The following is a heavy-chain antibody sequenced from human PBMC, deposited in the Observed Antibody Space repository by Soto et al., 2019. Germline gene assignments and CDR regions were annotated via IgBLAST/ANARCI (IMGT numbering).Heavy chain of an antibody. Sequence: GGSLRLSCVGSGFTFSNYGMHGVRQPPGKGLEWVALISDDGDKRYYADSVRGRLIISRDNSKDTLYLQMNSLGPDDTAGYFCAKARVRIVGANSFDYWGQGTPVAVSS. J-gene: IGHJ4*02. D-gene: IGHD1-26*01. CDR2: ISDDGDKR. CDR3: AKARVRIVGANSFDY. V-gene: IGHV3-30*18. CDR1: GFTFSNYG.